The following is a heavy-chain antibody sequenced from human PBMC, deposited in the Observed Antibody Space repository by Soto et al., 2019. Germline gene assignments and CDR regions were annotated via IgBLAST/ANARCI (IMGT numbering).Heavy chain of an antibody. J-gene: IGHJ6*03. CDR2: INAGNGNT. Sequence: SVKVSCKASGYTFTSYAMHWVRQAPGQRLEWMGWINAGNGNTKYSQKFQGRVTITRDTSASTAYMELSSLRSEDTAVYYCARAYGDAYYYYYYMDVWGKGTTVTVSS. V-gene: IGHV1-3*01. D-gene: IGHD4-17*01. CDR1: GYTFTSYA. CDR3: ARAYGDAYYYYYYMDV.